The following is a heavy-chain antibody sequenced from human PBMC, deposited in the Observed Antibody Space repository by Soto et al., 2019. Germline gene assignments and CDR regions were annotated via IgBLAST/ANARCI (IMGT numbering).Heavy chain of an antibody. V-gene: IGHV5-10-1*01. D-gene: IGHD3-22*01. CDR2: IDPSDSYT. J-gene: IGHJ6*02. CDR1: GYSCTSYW. Sequence: VESLRISCKGSGYSCTSYWISWVRKMPGKGLEWMGRIDPSDSYTNYSPSFQGHVTISADKSISTAYLQWSSLKASDTAMYYCARHDYYDSSGYVGMDVWGQGTTVTVSS. CDR3: ARHDYYDSSGYVGMDV.